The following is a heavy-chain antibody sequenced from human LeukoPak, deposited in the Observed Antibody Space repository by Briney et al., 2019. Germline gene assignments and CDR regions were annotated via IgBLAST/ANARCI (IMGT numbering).Heavy chain of an antibody. D-gene: IGHD3-10*01. J-gene: IGHJ4*02. CDR3: ARDYYGSGSFLDY. Sequence: GGSLRLSCAASEFPFSDYYMSWIRQAPGKGLDWVSYISSSGSSISYADSVKGRFTISRDNAKNSLYLQMNSLRAEDTAVYYCARDYYGSGSFLDYWGQGTLVTVSS. CDR2: ISSSGSSI. V-gene: IGHV3-11*04. CDR1: EFPFSDYY.